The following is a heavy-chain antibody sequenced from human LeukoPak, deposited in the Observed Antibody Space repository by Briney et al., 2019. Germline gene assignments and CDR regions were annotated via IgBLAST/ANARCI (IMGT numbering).Heavy chain of an antibody. Sequence: GASVKVSCKASGYTFTSYGISWVRQAPGQGLEWMGGIIPIFGTANYAQKFQGRVTITADESTSTAYMELSSLRSEDTAVYYCARVIGYCSSTSCYKDAFDIWGQGTMVTVSS. V-gene: IGHV1-69*13. CDR3: ARVIGYCSSTSCYKDAFDI. J-gene: IGHJ3*02. CDR1: GYTFTSYG. D-gene: IGHD2-2*02. CDR2: IIPIFGTA.